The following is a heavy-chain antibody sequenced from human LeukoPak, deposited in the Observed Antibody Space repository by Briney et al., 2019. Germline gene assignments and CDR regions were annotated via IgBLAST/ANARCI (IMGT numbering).Heavy chain of an antibody. Sequence: ASVKVSCKASGYTFTSYYMHWVRQAPGQGLEWMGIINPSGGSTSYAQKFQGRVTRTRDTSTSTVYMELSSLRSEDTAVYYCARDRSSGFPVDYWGQGTLVTVSS. D-gene: IGHD3-22*01. CDR3: ARDRSSGFPVDY. CDR2: INPSGGST. V-gene: IGHV1-46*01. J-gene: IGHJ4*02. CDR1: GYTFTSYY.